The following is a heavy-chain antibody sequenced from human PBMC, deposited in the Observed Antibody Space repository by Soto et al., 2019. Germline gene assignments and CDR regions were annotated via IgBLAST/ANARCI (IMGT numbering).Heavy chain of an antibody. J-gene: IGHJ6*02. D-gene: IGHD3-3*01. CDR1: GFTFSSYG. Sequence: GGSLRLSCAASGFTFSSYGMHWVRQAPGKGLEWVAVIWYDGSNKYYADSVKGRFTISRDNSKNTLYLQMNSLRAEDTAVYYCARDQGTIFGVVIIHYGMDGWGQGTTVTVSS. V-gene: IGHV3-33*01. CDR2: IWYDGSNK. CDR3: ARDQGTIFGVVIIHYGMDG.